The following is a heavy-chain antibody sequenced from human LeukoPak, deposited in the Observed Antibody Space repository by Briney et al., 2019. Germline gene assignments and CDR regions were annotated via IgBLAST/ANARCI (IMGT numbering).Heavy chain of an antibody. Sequence: KPSGTLSLTCAVSGGSISSSNWWSWVRQPPGKGLEWIGEVYHSGSTNNNPSLKSRVIISGHTSKNEVSLKLTSVTAADTAVYFCGRRLFIDGWYKTWGQGTLVSVST. V-gene: IGHV4-4*02. CDR1: GGSISSSNW. CDR3: GRRLFIDGWYKT. D-gene: IGHD6-19*01. CDR2: VYHSGST. J-gene: IGHJ5*02.